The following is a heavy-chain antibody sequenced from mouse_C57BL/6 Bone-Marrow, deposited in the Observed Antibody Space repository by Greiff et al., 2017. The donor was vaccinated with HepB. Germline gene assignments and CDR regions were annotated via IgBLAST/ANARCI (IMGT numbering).Heavy chain of an antibody. CDR1: GYTFTSYG. CDR2: IYPRSGNT. Sequence: QVQLKESGAELARPGASVKLSCKASGYTFTSYGISWVKQRTGQGLEWIGVIYPRSGNTYYNAKFKGKATLTADKSSSTAYMELRSLTSEDSAVYFGASGTIGTHYYAMDYWGQGTSVTVSS. D-gene: IGHD2-5*01. J-gene: IGHJ4*01. V-gene: IGHV1-81*01. CDR3: ASGTIGTHYYAMDY.